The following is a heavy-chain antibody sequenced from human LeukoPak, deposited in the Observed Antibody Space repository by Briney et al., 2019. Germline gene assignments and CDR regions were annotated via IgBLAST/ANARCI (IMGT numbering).Heavy chain of an antibody. V-gene: IGHV3-23*01. CDR3: AKGATSAYFSPLDS. CDR1: GFTLSNYA. Sequence: GGSLRLSCGASGFTLSNYAISWVRQAPGKGLEWVSGITNGGGNTNYADSVKVRFTISRDNAKNTLYLQMDSLRAEDTAIYYCAKGATSAYFSPLDSWGQGTLVTVSS. J-gene: IGHJ4*02. D-gene: IGHD3-22*01. CDR2: ITNGGGNT.